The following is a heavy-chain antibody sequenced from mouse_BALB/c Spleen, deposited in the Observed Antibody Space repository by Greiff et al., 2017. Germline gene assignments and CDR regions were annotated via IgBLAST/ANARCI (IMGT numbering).Heavy chain of an antibody. CDR1: GFSLTSYG. J-gene: IGHJ3*01. V-gene: IGHV2-2*02. D-gene: IGHD1-1*01. CDR3: ASYEWFAY. CDR2: IWSGGST. Sequence: VKLQESGPGLVQPSQSLSITCTVSGFSLTSYGVHWVRQSPGKGLEWLGVIWSGGSTDYNAAFISRLSISKDNSKSQVFFKMNSLQANDTAIYYCASYEWFAYWGQGTLVTVSA.